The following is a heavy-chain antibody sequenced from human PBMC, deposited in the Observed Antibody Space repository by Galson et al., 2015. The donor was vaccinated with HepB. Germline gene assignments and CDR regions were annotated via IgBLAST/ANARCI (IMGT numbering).Heavy chain of an antibody. D-gene: IGHD3-22*01. CDR3: ARAYYDSSGHPDGAFEI. CDR2: IIPIFGTA. V-gene: IGHV1-69*13. Sequence: SVKVSCKASGGTFSSYAISWVRQAPGQGLEWMGGIIPIFGTANYAQKFQGRVTITADESTSTAYMELSSLRSEDTAVYYCARAYYDSSGHPDGAFEIWGQGTMVTVSS. J-gene: IGHJ3*02. CDR1: GGTFSSYA.